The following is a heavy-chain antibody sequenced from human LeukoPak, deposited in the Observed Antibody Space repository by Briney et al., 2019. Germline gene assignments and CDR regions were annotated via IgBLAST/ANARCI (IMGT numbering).Heavy chain of an antibody. D-gene: IGHD3-22*01. Sequence: PSETLSLTCTVSGGSISTYYWTWIRQPPGKGLEWIGYITYNGSTNYNPSLKSRVTISFDTSKNQFSLKLTSVTAADTAVYYCAKWGYCFDSSAYVAPTDDSWGEGTLVTVSS. CDR3: AKWGYCFDSSAYVAPTDDS. CDR1: GGSISTYY. V-gene: IGHV4-59*01. CDR2: ITYNGST. J-gene: IGHJ4*02.